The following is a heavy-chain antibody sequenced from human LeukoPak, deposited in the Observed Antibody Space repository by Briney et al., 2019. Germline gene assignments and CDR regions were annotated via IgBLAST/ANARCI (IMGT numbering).Heavy chain of an antibody. Sequence: SVKVSCKASGGTFSSYAIGWVRQAPGQGLEWMGGIIPIFGTANYAQKFQGRVTITADESTSTAYMELSSLRSEDTAVYYCASTRNYDILTGYAYYYYGMDVWGQGTTVTVSS. CDR3: ASTRNYDILTGYAYYYYGMDV. CDR2: IIPIFGTA. D-gene: IGHD3-9*01. V-gene: IGHV1-69*13. J-gene: IGHJ6*02. CDR1: GGTFSSYA.